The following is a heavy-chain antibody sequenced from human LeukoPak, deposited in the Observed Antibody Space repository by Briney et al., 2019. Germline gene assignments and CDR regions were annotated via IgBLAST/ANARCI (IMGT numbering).Heavy chain of an antibody. CDR1: GYTFTGYY. CDR2: FDPEDAET. CDR3: ATGGGGSYSY. Sequence: GASVKVSCKASGYTFTGYYMHWVRQAPGKGLEWMGGFDPEDAETIYTQKFQGRVTMTEDTSTDTAYMELSSLRSEDTAVYYCATGGGGSYSYWGQGTLVTVSS. V-gene: IGHV1-24*01. D-gene: IGHD1-26*01. J-gene: IGHJ4*02.